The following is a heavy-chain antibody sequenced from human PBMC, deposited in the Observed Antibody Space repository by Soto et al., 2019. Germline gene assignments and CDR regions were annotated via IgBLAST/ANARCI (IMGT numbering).Heavy chain of an antibody. D-gene: IGHD5-18*01. Sequence: SETLSLTCTVSGGSISSGGYYWSWIRQHPGKGLEWIGYIYYSGSTYYNPSLKSRVTISVDTSKNQFSLKLSSVTAADTAVYYCAREVGYSYGYLGGYYYGMDVWGQGTTVTVSS. CDR1: GGSISSGGYY. V-gene: IGHV4-31*03. J-gene: IGHJ6*02. CDR2: IYYSGST. CDR3: AREVGYSYGYLGGYYYGMDV.